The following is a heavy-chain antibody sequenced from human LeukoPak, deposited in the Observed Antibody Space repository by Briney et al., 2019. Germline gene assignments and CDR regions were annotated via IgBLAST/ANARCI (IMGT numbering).Heavy chain of an antibody. D-gene: IGHD3-10*01. CDR3: AKVVDTWFEESSFDY. CDR2: ISGSGGST. CDR1: GFTFSNAW. V-gene: IGHV3-23*01. Sequence: GGSLRLSCAASGFTFSNAWMSWVRQAPGKGLEWVSAISGSGGSTYYADSVKGRFTISRDNSKNTLYLQMNSLRAEDTAVYYCAKVVDTWFEESSFDYWGQGTLVTVSS. J-gene: IGHJ4*02.